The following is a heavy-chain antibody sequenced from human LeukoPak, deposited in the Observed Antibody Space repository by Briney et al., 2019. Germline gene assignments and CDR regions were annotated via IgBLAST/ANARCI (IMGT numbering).Heavy chain of an antibody. J-gene: IGHJ4*02. D-gene: IGHD4-23*01. CDR2: ISAYNGNT. Sequence: ASVKVSCKASGYTFTSYVITWVRQAPGQGLEWMGWISAYNGNTNYVQKLQGRVTMTTDTSTSTAYMELRSLRSDDTAVYYCARVDSGGHSDFDYFDYWGQGTLVTVSS. CDR3: ARVDSGGHSDFDYFDY. CDR1: GYTFTSYV. V-gene: IGHV1-18*01.